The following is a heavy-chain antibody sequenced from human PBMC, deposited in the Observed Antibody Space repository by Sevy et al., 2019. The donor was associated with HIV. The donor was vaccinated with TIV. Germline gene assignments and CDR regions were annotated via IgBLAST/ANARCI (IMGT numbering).Heavy chain of an antibody. CDR2: ISSTSSYI. D-gene: IGHD6-19*01. Sequence: GGSLRLSCAASGFTFSTYSMNWVRQAPGKGLEWVSSISSTSSYIDYAYSVKGRFTISRDNDKNSLYLQMNNLRAEDTAVYYCARDYNSGWRKFNLFDPWGQGTLVTVSS. CDR1: GFTFSTYS. V-gene: IGHV3-21*01. J-gene: IGHJ5*02. CDR3: ARDYNSGWRKFNLFDP.